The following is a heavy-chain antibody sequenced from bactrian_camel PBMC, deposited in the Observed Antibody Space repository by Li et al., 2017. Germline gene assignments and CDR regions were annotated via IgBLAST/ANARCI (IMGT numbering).Heavy chain of an antibody. Sequence: QLVESGGGSVQAGGALRLSCAASVYTQCMAWFRQVPGKEREGVACIANDNTATYADSVKGRFTISKDKTKDTWYLQMNSLKPEDTDMYFCAADHRLDCWAYKEGIAWGQGTQVTVS. D-gene: IGHD5*01. CDR2: IANDNTA. CDR3: AADHRLDCWAYKEGIA. CDR1: VYTQC. V-gene: IGHV3S9*01. J-gene: IGHJ4*01.